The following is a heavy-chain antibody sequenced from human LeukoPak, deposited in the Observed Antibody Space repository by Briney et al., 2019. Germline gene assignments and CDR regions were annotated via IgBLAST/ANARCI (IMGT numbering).Heavy chain of an antibody. V-gene: IGHV4-34*01. CDR3: ARFPEYFDY. Sequence: SETLSLTCAVYGGSFSGYYWSWIRQPPGEGLEWIGEINHSGSTNYNPSLKSRVTISVDTSKNQFSLKLSSVTAADTAVYYCARFPEYFDYWGQGTLVTVSS. CDR1: GGSFSGYY. CDR2: INHSGST. J-gene: IGHJ4*02. D-gene: IGHD1-14*01.